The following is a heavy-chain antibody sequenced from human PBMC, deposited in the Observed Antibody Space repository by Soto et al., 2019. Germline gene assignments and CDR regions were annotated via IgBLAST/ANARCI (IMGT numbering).Heavy chain of an antibody. CDR1: GFTVSRNY. D-gene: IGHD3-3*01. V-gene: IGHV3-66*01. CDR2: IYSGGRT. Sequence: EVQLVESGGGLVQPGGSLRLFCAASGFTVSRNYMRWVRKAPGKGLEWDSVIYSGGRTYYADSVKGTFTISRDNSKNTLYLQMNSRRAENTDVYYCAREDKDIWSTYGSSYYYYYMDVWGKGSTVTVSS. CDR3: AREDKDIWSTYGSSYYYYYMDV. J-gene: IGHJ6*03.